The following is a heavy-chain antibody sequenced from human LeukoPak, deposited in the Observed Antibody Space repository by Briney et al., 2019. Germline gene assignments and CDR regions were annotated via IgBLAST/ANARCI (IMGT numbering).Heavy chain of an antibody. CDR3: AKDRGGSSWYQGFPDYYYYYGMDV. J-gene: IGHJ6*02. CDR2: ISGSGGST. V-gene: IGHV3-23*01. D-gene: IGHD6-13*01. Sequence: GGSLRLSCAASGFTFSSNAMSWVRQAPGKGLEWVSAISGSGGSTYYADSVKGRFTISRDNSKNTLYLQMNSLRAEDTAVYYCAKDRGGSSWYQGFPDYYYYYGMDVWGQGTTVTVSS. CDR1: GFTFSSNA.